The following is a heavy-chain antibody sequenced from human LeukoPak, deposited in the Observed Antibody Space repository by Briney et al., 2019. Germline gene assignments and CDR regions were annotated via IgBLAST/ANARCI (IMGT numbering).Heavy chain of an antibody. Sequence: GGSLRLSCAASGFTFSSYAMSWVRQAPGKGLEWVSAIGNSGGSAYYPDSLKGRFTISRDNSKYTLHLQMNSLRAEDTAVYYCARAELGYNYYYMDVWGKGTTVTISS. J-gene: IGHJ6*03. V-gene: IGHV3-23*01. CDR3: ARAELGYNYYYMDV. D-gene: IGHD3-10*01. CDR2: IGNSGGSA. CDR1: GFTFSSYA.